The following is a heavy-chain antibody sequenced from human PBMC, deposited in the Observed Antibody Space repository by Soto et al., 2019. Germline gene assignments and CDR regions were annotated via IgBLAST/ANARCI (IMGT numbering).Heavy chain of an antibody. CDR1: GGSISSYY. D-gene: IGHD3-3*01. Sequence: SETLSLTCTVSGGSISSYYWSWIRQPPGKGPEWIGYIYYSGSTNYNPSLKSRVTISVDTSKNQFSLKLSSVTAADTAVYYCARDQPYYDFWSGYTRYYGMDVWGQGTTVTVSS. V-gene: IGHV4-59*01. CDR3: ARDQPYYDFWSGYTRYYGMDV. CDR2: IYYSGST. J-gene: IGHJ6*02.